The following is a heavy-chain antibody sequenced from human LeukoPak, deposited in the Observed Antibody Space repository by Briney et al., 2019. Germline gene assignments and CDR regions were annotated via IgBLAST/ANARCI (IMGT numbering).Heavy chain of an antibody. CDR3: AKGTTWAFDI. D-gene: IGHD3-10*01. CDR2: ISGDGRT. Sequence: GGSLRLSCAASGFSFSSYAVSWVRQTPGKRPEWVSGISGDGRTFYADSVQGRFTISRDNSKNTLYLQMNTLRAEDTAVYYCAKGTTWAFDIWGQGTMVTVSS. CDR1: GFSFSSYA. J-gene: IGHJ3*02. V-gene: IGHV3-23*01.